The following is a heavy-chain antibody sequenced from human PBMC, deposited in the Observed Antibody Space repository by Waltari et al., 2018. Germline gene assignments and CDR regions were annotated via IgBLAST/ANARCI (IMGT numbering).Heavy chain of an antibody. D-gene: IGHD6-19*01. CDR3: ASALYSSGWYGRDY. CDR1: GFTVSSNY. Sequence: EVQLVESGGGLIQPGGSLRLSCAASGFTVSSNYMSWVRRAPGKGLEWVSVSYSGGSKYDAEPVKGRFTISRDNSKNTLYLQMNSLRAEDTAVYYCASALYSSGWYGRDYWGQGTLVTVSS. V-gene: IGHV3-53*01. CDR2: SYSGGSK. J-gene: IGHJ4*02.